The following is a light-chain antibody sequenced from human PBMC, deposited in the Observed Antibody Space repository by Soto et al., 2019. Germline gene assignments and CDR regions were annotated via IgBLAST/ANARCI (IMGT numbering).Light chain of an antibody. Sequence: EIVLTQSPGTLSLSPGERATRSCRASQSVSSSYLAWYQQKPGQAPRLLISGASNSANGIPDRFSGSGSGTDFTLTISTLELEDFEVEYCQQYGSPPSTFGQGTKLEIK. CDR3: QQYGSPPST. CDR2: GAS. CDR1: QSVSSSY. J-gene: IGKJ2*01. V-gene: IGKV3-20*01.